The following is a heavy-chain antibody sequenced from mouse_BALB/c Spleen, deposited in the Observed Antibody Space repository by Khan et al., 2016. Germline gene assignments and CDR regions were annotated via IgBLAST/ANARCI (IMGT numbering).Heavy chain of an antibody. CDR2: IYPGDGDT. D-gene: IGHD2-2*01. Sequence: QVQLQESGAELARPGASVKLSCKASGYTFTSYWMQWVKQRLGQSLEWSGAIYPGDGDTRYNQKFKGKATLTADKSSSPAFIQLSSLASENSAVYYCARNGYDVDYWGQGTTLTVSS. V-gene: IGHV1-87*01. CDR3: ARNGYDVDY. CDR1: GYTFTSYW. J-gene: IGHJ2*01.